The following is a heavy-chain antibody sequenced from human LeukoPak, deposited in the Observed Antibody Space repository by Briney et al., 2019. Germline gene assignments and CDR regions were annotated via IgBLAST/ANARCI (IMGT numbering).Heavy chain of an antibody. D-gene: IGHD2-2*01. CDR2: ISSSGSTI. V-gene: IGHV3-48*03. CDR1: GFTFSRYE. J-gene: IGHJ6*04. CDR3: ARDQDIVVVPAAPLDVDV. Sequence: PGGPLRLSCAASGFTFSRYEVNGLRQATGKGLEWVSYISSSGSTIYYEESVNVLFTISRDNAKNSLYLQMNILRAEDTAVYYCARDQDIVVVPAAPLDVDVWGKGTTVTVSS.